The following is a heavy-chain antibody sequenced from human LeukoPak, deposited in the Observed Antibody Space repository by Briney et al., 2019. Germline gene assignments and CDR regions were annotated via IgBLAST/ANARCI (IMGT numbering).Heavy chain of an antibody. CDR1: GYSVTTYW. J-gene: IGHJ3*02. V-gene: IGHV5-51*01. Sequence: GESLKISCEGSGYSVTTYWIGWVRQMPGKGLEYMGIINPGDSDTRYSPSFQGQVTISVDKSISTAYLQWSSLKASDTAMYYCASPRVGATAFDIWGQGTLVTVSS. D-gene: IGHD1-26*01. CDR3: ASPRVGATAFDI. CDR2: INPGDSDT.